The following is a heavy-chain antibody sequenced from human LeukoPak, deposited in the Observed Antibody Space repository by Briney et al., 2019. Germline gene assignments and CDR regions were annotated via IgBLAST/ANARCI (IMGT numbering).Heavy chain of an antibody. CDR1: GYRFTDYD. CDR3: ARGRNLGYYGDYDFDY. V-gene: IGHV1-18*01. CDR2: IRTYNGDT. D-gene: IGHD4-17*01. Sequence: ASVKVSCKSSGYRFTDYDISWVRQAPGQGLEWMGWIRTYNGDTNYAPKLQGRVTMTTDTSTSTAYMELRRLRSDDTAVYYCARGRNLGYYGDYDFDYWGQGTLVTVSS. J-gene: IGHJ4*02.